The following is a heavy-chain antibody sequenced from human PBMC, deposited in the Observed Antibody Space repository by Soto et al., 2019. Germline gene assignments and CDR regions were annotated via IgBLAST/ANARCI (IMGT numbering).Heavy chain of an antibody. D-gene: IGHD5-18*01. CDR2: ISAYNGNT. Sequence: AAVKVSCKASGYTFTSYGIRWVRHAPGQGLEWMGWISAYNGNTNYAQKLQGRVTMTTDTSTSTAYMELRSLRSDDTAVYYCARPLYSYGPHFDYWGQGTLVTVSS. CDR1: GYTFTSYG. CDR3: ARPLYSYGPHFDY. V-gene: IGHV1-18*01. J-gene: IGHJ4*02.